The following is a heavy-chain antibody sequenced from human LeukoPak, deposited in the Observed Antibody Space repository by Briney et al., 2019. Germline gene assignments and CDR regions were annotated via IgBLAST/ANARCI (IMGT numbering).Heavy chain of an antibody. CDR1: GYTLTGYY. CDR3: ARRKQPDTRGFDY. D-gene: IGHD6-13*01. V-gene: IGHV1-2*06. J-gene: IGHJ4*02. Sequence: ASVKVSCKASGYTLTGYYMHWVRQAPGQGLEWMGRINPNSGGTNYAQKFQGRVTMTRDTSISTAYMELISLRSEDTAVYYCARRKQPDTRGFDYWGQGTLVAVSS. CDR2: INPNSGGT.